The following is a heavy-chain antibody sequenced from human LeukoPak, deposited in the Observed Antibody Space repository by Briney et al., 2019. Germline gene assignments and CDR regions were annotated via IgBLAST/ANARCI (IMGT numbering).Heavy chain of an antibody. J-gene: IGHJ3*02. D-gene: IGHD4-23*01. CDR3: ARGLGYGGNSLAYDAFDI. Sequence: GASVSVSCTSSVYTFTSYYMHWVRQAPAQGLEWMGIINPSGGSTSYAKKFQGRVTMTRDTSTSTVYMELSSLRSEDTAVYYCARGLGYGGNSLAYDAFDIWGQGTMVTVSS. CDR2: INPSGGST. V-gene: IGHV1-46*01. CDR1: VYTFTSYY.